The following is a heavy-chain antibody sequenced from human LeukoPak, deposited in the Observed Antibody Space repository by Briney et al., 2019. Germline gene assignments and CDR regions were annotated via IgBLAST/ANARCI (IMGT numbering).Heavy chain of an antibody. CDR1: GYTFTSYG. J-gene: IGHJ4*02. D-gene: IGHD2-15*01. CDR3: ARGGISYCSGGSCLVY. V-gene: IGHV1-18*01. Sequence: ASVKVSCKASGYTFTSYGISWVRQASGQGLEWMGWISAYNGNTNYAQKLQGRVTMTTDTSTSTAYMELRSLRSDDTAVYYCARGGISYCSGGSCLVYWGQGTLVTVSS. CDR2: ISAYNGNT.